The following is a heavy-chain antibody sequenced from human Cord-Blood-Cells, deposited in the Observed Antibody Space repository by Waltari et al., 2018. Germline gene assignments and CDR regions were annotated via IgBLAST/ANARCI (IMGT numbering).Heavy chain of an antibody. J-gene: IGHJ4*02. CDR2: IWYYGSNK. V-gene: IGHV3-33*01. D-gene: IGHD4-4*01. Sequence: QVQLVESGGGVVQPGRSLRLSCAASGFPFSSYGLHWVRRGPGKGLEWVAVIWYYGSNKYYADSVKGRFTISRDNSKNTLYLQMNSLRAEDTAVYYCARDGLYSSSFDYWGQGTLVTVSS. CDR1: GFPFSSYG. CDR3: ARDGLYSSSFDY.